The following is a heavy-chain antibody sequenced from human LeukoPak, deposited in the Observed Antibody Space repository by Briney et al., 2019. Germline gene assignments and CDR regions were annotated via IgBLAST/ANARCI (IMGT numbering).Heavy chain of an antibody. CDR3: AKKRGYCSGGSCYSTDY. Sequence: ASVKVSCKASGYTFTSYDINWVRQTTGQGLEWMGWMNPNSGSTGYAQKFQGRVTMTRNTSISTAYMELSSLRSEDTAVYYCAKKRGYCSGGSCYSTDYWGQGTLVTVSS. CDR1: GYTFTSYD. CDR2: MNPNSGST. D-gene: IGHD2-15*01. J-gene: IGHJ4*02. V-gene: IGHV1-8*01.